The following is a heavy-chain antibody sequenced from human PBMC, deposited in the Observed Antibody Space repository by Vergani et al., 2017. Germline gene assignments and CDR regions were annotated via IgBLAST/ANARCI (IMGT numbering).Heavy chain of an antibody. Sequence: QVQLQESGPGLVKPSETLSLTCTVSGGPISSYYWSWIRQPPGKGLGWSGYIYYSGTTNYNPSLKSRVTISVDTSKNQSSLKLNTVTAADTAVYYCARGVLQPWGGGSWIPLDDWGQGTLVTVSS. CDR2: IYYSGTT. D-gene: IGHD2-15*01. CDR1: GGPISSYY. V-gene: IGHV4-59*08. CDR3: ARGVLQPWGGGSWIPLDD. J-gene: IGHJ4*02.